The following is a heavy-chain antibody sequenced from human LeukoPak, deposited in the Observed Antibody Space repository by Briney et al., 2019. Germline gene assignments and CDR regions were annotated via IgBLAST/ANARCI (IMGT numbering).Heavy chain of an antibody. CDR1: GFTFSSNW. V-gene: IGHV3-15*01. CDR2: IKSKTDGGTT. D-gene: IGHD1-26*01. J-gene: IGHJ4*02. Sequence: GGSLRLSCAASGFTFSSNWMSWVRQAPGKGLEWVGRIKSKTDGGTTDYAAPVKGRFTISRDDSKNTLYLQMNSLKTEDTAVYYCTTEGSGSYFDYWGQGTLVTVSS. CDR3: TTEGSGSYFDY.